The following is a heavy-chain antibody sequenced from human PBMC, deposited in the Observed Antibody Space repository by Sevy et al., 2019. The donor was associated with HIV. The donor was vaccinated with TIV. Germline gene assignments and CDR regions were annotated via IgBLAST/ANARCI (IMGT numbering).Heavy chain of an antibody. J-gene: IGHJ4*02. V-gene: IGHV3-74*01. CDR2: INSDGSRT. CDR1: RFTFSTYW. CDR3: ARGDSSWPGGFDY. Sequence: GGSLRLSCAASRFTFSTYWMHWVRQPPGKGLVWVSRINSDGSRTNYADSVKGRFTISRDNAKNTLYLQMNSLRGEDTAVYYCARGDSSWPGGFDYWGQGTLVTVSS. D-gene: IGHD6-13*01.